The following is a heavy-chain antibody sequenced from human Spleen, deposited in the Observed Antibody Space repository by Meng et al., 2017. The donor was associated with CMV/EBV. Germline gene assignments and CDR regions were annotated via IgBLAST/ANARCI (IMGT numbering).Heavy chain of an antibody. CDR1: GFTVSSNY. CDR3: AKFSDISGYTTDNWFDP. D-gene: IGHD3-22*01. J-gene: IGHJ5*02. V-gene: IGHV3-53*01. Sequence: GGSLRLSCAASGFTVSSNYMSWVRQAPGKGLEWVSVIYSGGSTYYADSVKGRFTISRDSSKNTLYLQMNSLRADDTAVFYCAKFSDISGYTTDNWFDPWGQGTLVTVSS. CDR2: IYSGGST.